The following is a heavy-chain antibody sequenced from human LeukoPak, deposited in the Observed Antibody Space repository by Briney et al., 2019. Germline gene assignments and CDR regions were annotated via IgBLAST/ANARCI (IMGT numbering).Heavy chain of an antibody. V-gene: IGHV3-23*01. J-gene: IGHJ6*03. D-gene: IGHD1-1*01. CDR3: AKMAGMTRQVYYMDV. Sequence: GGSPRLSCAASGFTFSSYAMSWARQAPGKGLEWVSALYGSGETTYYADSVKGRFTVSRDNSKNTLYLQMDGLRAEDTAVYYCAKMAGMTRQVYYMDVWGKGATVTVSS. CDR1: GFTFSSYA. CDR2: LYGSGETT.